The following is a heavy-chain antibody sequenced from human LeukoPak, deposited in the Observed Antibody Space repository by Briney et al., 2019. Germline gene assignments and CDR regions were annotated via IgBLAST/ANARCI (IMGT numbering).Heavy chain of an antibody. V-gene: IGHV1-69*13. D-gene: IGHD4-17*01. Sequence: ASVKVPCKASGYTFTSYAISWVRQAPGQGLEWMGGIIPIFGTANYAQKFQGRVTITADESSSTAYMELSSLRSEDTAVYYCATFLYGDYVEFDYWGQGTLVTVSS. CDR2: IIPIFGTA. CDR3: ATFLYGDYVEFDY. J-gene: IGHJ4*02. CDR1: GYTFTSYA.